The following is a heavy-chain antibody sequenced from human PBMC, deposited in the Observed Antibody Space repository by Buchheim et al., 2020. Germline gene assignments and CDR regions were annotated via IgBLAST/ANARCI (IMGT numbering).Heavy chain of an antibody. J-gene: IGHJ2*01. CDR2: ISRSGSTT. D-gene: IGHD4-17*01. CDR1: GFTSSDSF. V-gene: IGHV3-11*01. CDR3: ARLVTSYWYFDL. Sequence: QVQLVESGGGLVKPGGSLRLSCAASGFTSSDSFITWIRQAPGKGLELVSYISRSGSTTYYADSVKGRFTISRDNAKHSLYMQMGSLRAEDTALYYCARLVTSYWYFDLWGRGTL.